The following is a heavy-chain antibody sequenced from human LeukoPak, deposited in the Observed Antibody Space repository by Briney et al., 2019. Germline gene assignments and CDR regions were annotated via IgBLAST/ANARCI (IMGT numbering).Heavy chain of an antibody. V-gene: IGHV4-30-4*01. CDR3: ARGGSYYGMDV. J-gene: IGHJ6*02. CDR1: GGSISSGDYY. Sequence: SETLSLTCTVSGGSISSGDYYWSWIRQPPGKGLEWIGYIYYSGSTYYNPSLKSRVTISVDTSENQFSLKLSSVTAADTAVYYCARGGSYYGMDVWGQGTTVTVSS. CDR2: IYYSGST.